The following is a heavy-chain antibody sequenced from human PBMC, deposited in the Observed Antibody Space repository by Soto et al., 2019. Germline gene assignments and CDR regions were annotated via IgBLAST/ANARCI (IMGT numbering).Heavy chain of an antibody. CDR3: ARRITGTVFDY. Sequence: PSETLSLTCTVSGGSISSSSYYWGWIRQPPGKGLEWIGSIYYSGSTYYNPSLKSRVTISVDTSKNQFSLKLSSVTAADTAVYYCARRITGTVFDYWGQGTLVTVSS. V-gene: IGHV4-39*01. CDR1: GGSISSSSYY. CDR2: IYYSGST. J-gene: IGHJ4*02. D-gene: IGHD1-7*01.